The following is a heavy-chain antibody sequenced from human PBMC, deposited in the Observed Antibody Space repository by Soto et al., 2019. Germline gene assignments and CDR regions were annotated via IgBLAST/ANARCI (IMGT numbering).Heavy chain of an antibody. CDR1: GFTVSSNY. CDR3: ASDYSNYEYYYYGMDV. D-gene: IGHD4-4*01. J-gene: IGHJ6*02. CDR2: IYSGGST. V-gene: IGHV3-66*01. Sequence: EVQLVESGGGLVQPGGSLRLSCAASGFTVSSNYMSWVRQAPGKGLEWVSVIYSGGSTYYADSVKGRFTISRDNSKNTLYLQINSLRAEDTAVYYCASDYSNYEYYYYGMDVWGQGTTVTVSS.